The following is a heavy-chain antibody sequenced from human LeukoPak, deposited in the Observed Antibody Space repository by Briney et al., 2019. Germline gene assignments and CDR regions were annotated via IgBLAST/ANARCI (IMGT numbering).Heavy chain of an antibody. CDR2: ISAYNGNT. V-gene: IGHV1-18*01. CDR1: GYTFTSYG. J-gene: IGHJ3*02. Sequence: GASVKVSCKASGYTFTSYGISWVRQAPGQGLEWMGWISAYNGNTNYAQKLQGRVTMTTDTSTSTAYMELRSLRSDDTAVYYCARDLLGALYYYDSSGFQWSDAFDIWGQGTMVTVSS. D-gene: IGHD3-22*01. CDR3: ARDLLGALYYYDSSGFQWSDAFDI.